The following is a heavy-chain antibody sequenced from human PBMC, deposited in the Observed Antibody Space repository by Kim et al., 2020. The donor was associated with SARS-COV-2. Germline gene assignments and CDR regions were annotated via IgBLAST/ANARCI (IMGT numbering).Heavy chain of an antibody. CDR3: AKDVLMWFGVLGGGMDV. V-gene: IGHV3-23*01. J-gene: IGHJ6*02. CDR2: ISGSDGNT. D-gene: IGHD3-10*01. Sequence: GGSLSLSCAASGFTFSSYAMSWVRQAPGKGLEWVSSISGSDGNTYYAQSVKGRFTISRDNSKNTLYLQIYSLRAEDTAVYYCAKDVLMWFGVLGGGMDVWGQGTTVTVSS. CDR1: GFTFSSYA.